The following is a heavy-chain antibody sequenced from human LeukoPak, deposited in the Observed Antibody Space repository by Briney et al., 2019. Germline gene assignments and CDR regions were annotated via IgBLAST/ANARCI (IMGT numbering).Heavy chain of an antibody. CDR2: IYYSGGDM. CDR3: ARRPAATAAFDI. J-gene: IGHJ3*02. D-gene: IGHD5-18*01. Sequence: SETLSLTCTVSGGSINNYYWRWIRQPPGKVLEWIGYIYYSGGDMNYNPSLNSRLTISVDTSKNQNSLMLTSMTAADTAVYYCARRPAATAAFDIWAQGTMVTVSS. CDR1: GGSINNYY. V-gene: IGHV4-59*08.